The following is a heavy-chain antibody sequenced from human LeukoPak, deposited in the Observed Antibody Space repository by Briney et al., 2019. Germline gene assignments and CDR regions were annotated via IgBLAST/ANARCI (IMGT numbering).Heavy chain of an antibody. Sequence: ASVKVSCKASGYTFTGYYMHWVRQAAGQGLEWMGWINPNSGCTNYAQKFQGRLTMDWETSISTAYMDRSRMRSDDTAVYYCARDEIAAAGQPYFDYWGQGTLVTVSS. CDR3: ARDEIAAAGQPYFDY. V-gene: IGHV1-2*02. D-gene: IGHD6-13*01. CDR2: INPNSGCT. J-gene: IGHJ4*02. CDR1: GYTFTGYY.